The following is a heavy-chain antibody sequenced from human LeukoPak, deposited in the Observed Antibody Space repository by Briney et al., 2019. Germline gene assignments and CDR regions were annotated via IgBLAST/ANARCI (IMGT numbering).Heavy chain of an antibody. CDR2: ICYGGTT. CDR1: GGSTSRPDHC. V-gene: IGHV4-39*01. D-gene: IGHD2/OR15-2a*01. J-gene: IGHJ4*02. CDR3: AHTNHYYFD. Sequence: SETLSLTCAVSGGSTSRPDHCWAWIRQPPGKGPEWTVSICYGGTTYYNPSLKSRVTISVDTSTNKFSLKLSSVTAADTAVYYCAHTNHYYFDWCQGTLVTVSS.